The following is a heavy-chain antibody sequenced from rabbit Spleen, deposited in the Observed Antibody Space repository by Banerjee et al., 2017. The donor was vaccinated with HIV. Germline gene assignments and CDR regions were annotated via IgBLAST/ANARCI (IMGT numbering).Heavy chain of an antibody. Sequence: EESGGDLVKPGASLTLTCIASGVSFSGDSYMCWVRQAPGKGLEWIACIDAGSSGFTYFAGWAKGRFTISKTSSTTVTLQVTSLTAADTATYFCTRDDGSGHYIDGYFNLWGPGTLVTVS. CDR3: TRDDGSGHYIDGYFNL. V-gene: IGHV1S40*01. D-gene: IGHD1-1*01. CDR2: IDAGSSGFT. CDR1: GVSFSGDSY. J-gene: IGHJ4*01.